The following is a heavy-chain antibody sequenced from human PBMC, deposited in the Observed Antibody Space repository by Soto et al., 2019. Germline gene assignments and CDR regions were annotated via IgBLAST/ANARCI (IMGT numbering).Heavy chain of an antibody. CDR2: SDEYGTTI. J-gene: IGHJ4*01. CDR3: TRDIGGKGAY. D-gene: IGHD3-10*01. V-gene: IGHV3-74*01. CDR1: GYTFSSYW. Sequence: PGGSLRLSCAASGYTFSSYWMHWVRQVPGKGLLWVSRSDEYGTTINYADSVKGRFTISRDNARNTLYLEMNSLRAEDTALYYCTRDIGGKGAYWGPETLVTISS.